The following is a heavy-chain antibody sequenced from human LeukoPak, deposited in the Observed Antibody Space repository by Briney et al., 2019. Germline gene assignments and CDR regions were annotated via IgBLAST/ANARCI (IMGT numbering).Heavy chain of an antibody. D-gene: IGHD6-19*01. CDR1: GYTFTGYY. V-gene: IGHV1-2*02. J-gene: IGHJ4*02. Sequence: GASVKVSCKASGYTFTGYYMHWVRQAPGQGLEWMGWINPNSGGTNYAQKFQGRVTMTRDTSISTAYMELSRLRSDDTAVYYCARDIVGGIVAGTFDWGQGTLVTVSS. CDR2: INPNSGGT. CDR3: ARDIVGGIVAGTFD.